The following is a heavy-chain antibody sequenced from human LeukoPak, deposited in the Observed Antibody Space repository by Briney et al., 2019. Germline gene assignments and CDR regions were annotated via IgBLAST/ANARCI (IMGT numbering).Heavy chain of an antibody. D-gene: IGHD3-10*01. CDR1: GVTFTPYE. Sequence: PGGTLSLSCAASGVTFTPYEMNWVRQAPGKGLERVSYISSTGITTYYADPVKGRFTISRDNAKNSLFMQMNSLRAEDTAVYYCARGAEYDGSGSYYGGNWFDPWGQGTLVTVSS. CDR3: ARGAEYDGSGSYYGGNWFDP. V-gene: IGHV3-48*03. J-gene: IGHJ5*02. CDR2: ISSTGITT.